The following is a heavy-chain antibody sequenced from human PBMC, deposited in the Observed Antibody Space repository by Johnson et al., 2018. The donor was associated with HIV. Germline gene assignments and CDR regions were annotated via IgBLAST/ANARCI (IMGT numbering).Heavy chain of an antibody. D-gene: IGHD1-26*01. CDR3: VRGGATSYDAFDI. V-gene: IGHV3-30*03. J-gene: IGHJ3*02. Sequence: QVQLVESGGGEVQPGRSLRLSCAASGFTFSGYGMHWVRQAPGKGLDWVAVISYDGSNKYYAESVKGRFTISRENAKNSLYLQMNSLRVGDTAVYYCVRGGATSYDAFDIWGQGTMVTVSS. CDR2: ISYDGSNK. CDR1: GFTFSGYG.